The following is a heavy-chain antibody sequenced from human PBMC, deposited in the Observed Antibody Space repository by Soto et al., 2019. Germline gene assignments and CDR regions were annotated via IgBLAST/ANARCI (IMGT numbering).Heavy chain of an antibody. Sequence: QVTLRESGPVLLKPTETLTLTCNVSGFSLTTGRMGVSWIRQPPGKALEWLAHIFSDAERSYSTSLQGRLTISTDGSGSQVVLIMTNMGPVDTGTYFCVRMNAYSYSYYYAMDVWGQGTTVTVSS. V-gene: IGHV2-26*01. CDR3: VRMNAYSYSYYYAMDV. CDR2: IFSDAER. D-gene: IGHD3-16*01. J-gene: IGHJ6*02. CDR1: GFSLTTGRMG.